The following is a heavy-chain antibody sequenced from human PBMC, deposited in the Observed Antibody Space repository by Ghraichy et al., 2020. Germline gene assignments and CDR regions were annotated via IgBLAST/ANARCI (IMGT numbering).Heavy chain of an antibody. CDR2: IIPILGIA. V-gene: IGHV1-69*04. D-gene: IGHD3-10*01. J-gene: IGHJ3*02. Sequence: SVKVSCKASGGTFSSYAISWVRQAPGQGLEWMGRIIPILGIANYAQKFQCRVTITADKSTSTAYMELSSLRSEDTAVYYCARAHTVGEAFDIWGQGTMVTVSS. CDR1: GGTFSSYA. CDR3: ARAHTVGEAFDI.